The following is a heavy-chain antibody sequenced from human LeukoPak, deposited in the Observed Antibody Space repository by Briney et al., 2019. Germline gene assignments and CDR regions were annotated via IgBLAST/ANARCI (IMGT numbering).Heavy chain of an antibody. CDR3: ARDYYDSSGYYYAHDY. J-gene: IGHJ4*02. CDR1: GGTFSSYA. V-gene: IGHV1-69*05. CDR2: IIPIFGTA. D-gene: IGHD3-22*01. Sequence: SVKVSCKASGGTFSSYAISWVRQAPGQGLEWMGRIIPIFGTANYAQKFQGRVTITTDESTSTAYMELSSLRSDDTAVYYCARDYYDSSGYYYAHDYWGQGTLVTVSS.